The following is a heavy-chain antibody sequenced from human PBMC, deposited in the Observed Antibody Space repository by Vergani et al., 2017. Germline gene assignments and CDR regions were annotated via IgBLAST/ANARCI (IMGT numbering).Heavy chain of an antibody. CDR1: GGTFSSYA. J-gene: IGHJ6*02. V-gene: IGHV1-69*04. D-gene: IGHD3-3*01. Sequence: QVQLVQSGAEVKKPGASVKVSCKASGGTFSSYAISWVRQAPGQGLEWMGRIIPILGIANYAQKFQGRVTITADKSTSTAYMELSSLRSEDTAVYYCARALLYYDFWTGSLAGMDVWGQGTTVTVSS. CDR2: IIPILGIA. CDR3: ARALLYYDFWTGSLAGMDV.